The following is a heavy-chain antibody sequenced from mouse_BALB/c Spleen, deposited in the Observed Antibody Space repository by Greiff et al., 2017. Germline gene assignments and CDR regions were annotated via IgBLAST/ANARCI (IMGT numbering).Heavy chain of an antibody. J-gene: IGHJ4*01. D-gene: IGHD3-1*01. CDR3: ARSEGYPY. CDR2: ISSGSSTI. V-gene: IGHV5-17*02. CDR1: GFTFSSFG. Sequence: EVHLVESGGGLVQPGGSRKLSCAASGFTFSSFGMHWVRQAPEKGLEWVAYISSGSSTIYYADTVKGRFTISRDNPKNTLFLQMTSLRSEDTAMYYCARSEGYPYWGQGTSVTVSS.